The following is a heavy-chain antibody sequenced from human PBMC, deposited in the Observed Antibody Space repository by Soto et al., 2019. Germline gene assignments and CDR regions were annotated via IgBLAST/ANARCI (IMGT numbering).Heavy chain of an antibody. CDR3: ARDRKLTMVRGVIIDY. D-gene: IGHD3-10*01. J-gene: IGHJ4*02. Sequence: QVQLVESGGGVVQPGRSLRLSCAASGFTFSSYGMHWVRQAPGKGLEWVAVIWYDGSNKYYADSVKGRFTISRDNSKNTLYLQMNSLRAEDTAVYYCARDRKLTMVRGVIIDYWGQGTLVTVSS. V-gene: IGHV3-33*01. CDR2: IWYDGSNK. CDR1: GFTFSSYG.